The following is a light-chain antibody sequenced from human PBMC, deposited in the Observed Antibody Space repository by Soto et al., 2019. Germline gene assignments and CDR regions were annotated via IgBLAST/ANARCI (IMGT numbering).Light chain of an antibody. V-gene: IGKV3-15*01. CDR2: GAS. Sequence: EIVMTQSPATLSLAPGERVTFSCRASQGVSSKLAWYQHKPGQAPRLLISGASTGATGIPARFSVSGSGTEFTLTISRLQYEDFAIYDRQQWHTWPITFGGGTKVDIK. J-gene: IGKJ4*01. CDR1: QGVSSK. CDR3: QQWHTWPIT.